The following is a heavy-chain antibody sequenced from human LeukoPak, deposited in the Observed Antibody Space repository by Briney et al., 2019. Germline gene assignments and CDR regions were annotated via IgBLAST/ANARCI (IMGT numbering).Heavy chain of an antibody. J-gene: IGHJ5*02. CDR3: ARENTGISYEWFDP. V-gene: IGHV3-7*01. D-gene: IGHD3-10*01. CDR2: IKQDGREK. Sequence: GGSLRLSCAASGSTFSAYWMSWVRQAPGKGLEWVANIKQDGREKYYVDSVKGRFTISRDNAKSSLYLQMNSLGAEDTAVYYCARENTGISYEWFDPWGQGTLVTVSS. CDR1: GSTFSAYW.